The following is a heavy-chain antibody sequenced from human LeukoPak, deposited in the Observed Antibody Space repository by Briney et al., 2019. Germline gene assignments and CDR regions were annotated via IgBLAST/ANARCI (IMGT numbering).Heavy chain of an antibody. CDR2: IHYSRNT. Sequence: NTSETLSLTCAVSGGSSRSGDYFWSWIRQPPGKGLEWIGHIHYSRNTYYNPSLKSRVSISVDTSKNQFSLKLSSVTAADTAVYYCARENNDYGGKKAFDYWGQGTLVTVSS. D-gene: IGHD4-23*01. CDR1: GGSSRSGDYF. CDR3: ARENNDYGGKKAFDY. V-gene: IGHV4-30-4*01. J-gene: IGHJ4*02.